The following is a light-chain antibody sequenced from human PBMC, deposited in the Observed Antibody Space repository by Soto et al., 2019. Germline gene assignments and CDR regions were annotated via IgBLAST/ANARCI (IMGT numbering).Light chain of an antibody. J-gene: IGKJ1*01. CDR2: GAS. Sequence: EIVLTQSPGTLSLSPGERATLSCRASQSVTSNYLAWYQQKPGQAPRLLIYGASARATDVPVRFSGSGSGTEFTLTISSLQSEDFAIYYCQQYNNWPTWTFGPGTKVDIK. CDR3: QQYNNWPTWT. V-gene: IGKV3-15*01. CDR1: QSVTSN.